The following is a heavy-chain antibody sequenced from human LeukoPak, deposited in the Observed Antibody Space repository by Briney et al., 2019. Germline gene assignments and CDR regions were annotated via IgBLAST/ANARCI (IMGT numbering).Heavy chain of an antibody. CDR3: ARESEGGGNDY. V-gene: IGHV3-48*03. Sequence: GGSLRLSRAASGFTFSSYEMNWVRQAPGKGLEWVSYITGSGSTTYYADSVKGRFTISRDIAKNSLYLQMNSLRAEDTAVYYCARESEGGGNDYWGQGTLVTVSS. CDR2: ITGSGSTT. D-gene: IGHD4-23*01. J-gene: IGHJ4*02. CDR1: GFTFSSYE.